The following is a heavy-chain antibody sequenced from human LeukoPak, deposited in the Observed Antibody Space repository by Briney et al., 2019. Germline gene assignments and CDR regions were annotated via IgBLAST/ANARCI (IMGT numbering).Heavy chain of an antibody. CDR3: ARGGRDNYDFWSGMSWFDP. J-gene: IGHJ5*02. CDR1: GGSIGSYY. D-gene: IGHD3-3*01. Sequence: NPSETLSLTCTVSGGSIGSYYWSWIRQPPGKGLEWIGYIYYSGSTNYNPSLKSRVTISVDTSKNQFSLKLSSVTAADTAVYYCARGGRDNYDFWSGMSWFDPWGQGTLVTVSS. CDR2: IYYSGST. V-gene: IGHV4-59*01.